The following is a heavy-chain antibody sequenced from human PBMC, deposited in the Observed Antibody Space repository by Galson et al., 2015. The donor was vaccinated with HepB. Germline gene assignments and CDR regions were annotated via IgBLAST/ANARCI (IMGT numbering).Heavy chain of an antibody. J-gene: IGHJ4*02. V-gene: IGHV1-8*01. CDR3: AKKVAIGYYFDY. Sequence: SVKVSCKASVYTFTTYDFNWVRQATGQGPEWMGWMNPISGNTGYAQKFQGRVTMTRDTSISTIYMELSSLRSEDTAVYYCAKKVAIGYYFDYWGQGTLVTVSS. D-gene: IGHD2-21*01. CDR2: MNPISGNT. CDR1: VYTFTTYD.